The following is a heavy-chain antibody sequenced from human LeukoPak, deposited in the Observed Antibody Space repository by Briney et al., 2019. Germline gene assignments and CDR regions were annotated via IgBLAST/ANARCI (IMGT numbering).Heavy chain of an antibody. J-gene: IGHJ5*02. Sequence: GGSLRLSCAASGFTFSSYSMNWVRQAPGKGLEWVSSISSSSSYIYYADSVKGRFTISRDNAKNSLYLQMNSLRAEDTAVYYWAGGIAVQLERRGRGFDPWGQGTLVTVSS. D-gene: IGHD1-1*01. V-gene: IGHV3-21*01. CDR2: ISSSSSYI. CDR3: AGGIAVQLERRGRGFDP. CDR1: GFTFSSYS.